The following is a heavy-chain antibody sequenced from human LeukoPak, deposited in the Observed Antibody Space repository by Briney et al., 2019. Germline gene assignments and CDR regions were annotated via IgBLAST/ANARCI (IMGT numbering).Heavy chain of an antibody. Sequence: ASVKVSCKASGYTFSSYGFSWVRQAPGQGLEWMGWISAYNGNTNYAQMVQGRVTMTTDTSTSTAYMEVRSLRSDDTAMYYCARDVGDIVTIPAAISVPWGQGTLVTVSS. D-gene: IGHD2-2*01. CDR3: ARDVGDIVTIPAAISVP. CDR1: GYTFSSYG. V-gene: IGHV1-18*01. J-gene: IGHJ5*02. CDR2: ISAYNGNT.